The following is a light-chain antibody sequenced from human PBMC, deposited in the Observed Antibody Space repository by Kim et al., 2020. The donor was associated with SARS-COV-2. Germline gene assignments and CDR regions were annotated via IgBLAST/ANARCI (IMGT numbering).Light chain of an antibody. CDR1: KLGDKY. V-gene: IGLV3-1*01. Sequence: SVAPGHAASITCSGDKLGDKYASWYQQKPGQYPVVVIFRDNRRPSGIPERFSGSNSGNTATLTISGTQAMDEADYYCQAWDSSIYVFGTGTKVTVL. CDR2: RDN. CDR3: QAWDSSIYV. J-gene: IGLJ1*01.